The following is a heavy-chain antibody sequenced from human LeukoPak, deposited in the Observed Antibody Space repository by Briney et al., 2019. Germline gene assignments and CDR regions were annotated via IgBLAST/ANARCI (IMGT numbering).Heavy chain of an antibody. Sequence: PGASVKVSCKASGYTFTSYGIIWVRQAPGQGLEWMGWISAYNGNTDYAQKFQGRITMTTDTSTSTAYMELRSLRSDDTAVYYCAREKTSARFDPWGQGTLVTVS. V-gene: IGHV1-18*01. J-gene: IGHJ5*02. CDR3: AREKTSARFDP. CDR1: GYTFTSYG. CDR2: ISAYNGNT.